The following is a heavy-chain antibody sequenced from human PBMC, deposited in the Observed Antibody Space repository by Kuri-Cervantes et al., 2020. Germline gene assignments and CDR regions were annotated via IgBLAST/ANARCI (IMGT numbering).Heavy chain of an antibody. Sequence: ASVKVSCKASDYSLSNYGVSWVRQAPGAGLEWMGWMNPNSGNTGYAQKFQGRVTMTRNTSISTAYMELSSLRSEDTAVYYCARVSYDFWAYYYMDVWGKGTTVTVSS. CDR3: ARVSYDFWAYYYMDV. CDR1: DYSLSNYG. V-gene: IGHV1-8*02. J-gene: IGHJ6*03. D-gene: IGHD3-3*01. CDR2: MNPNSGNT.